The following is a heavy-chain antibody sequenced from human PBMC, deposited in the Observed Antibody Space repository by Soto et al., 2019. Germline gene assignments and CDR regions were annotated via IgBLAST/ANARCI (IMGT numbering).Heavy chain of an antibody. Sequence: RASVKVSCKASGYTFTSYYMHWVRQAPGQGLEWMGWINPNSGGTNYAQKFQGWVTMTRDTSISTAYMELSRLRSDDTPVYYCARDFYYGSGSYAAFDIWGQGKMVTVSS. CDR3: ARDFYYGSGSYAAFDI. CDR2: INPNSGGT. D-gene: IGHD3-10*01. V-gene: IGHV1-2*04. J-gene: IGHJ3*02. CDR1: GYTFTSYY.